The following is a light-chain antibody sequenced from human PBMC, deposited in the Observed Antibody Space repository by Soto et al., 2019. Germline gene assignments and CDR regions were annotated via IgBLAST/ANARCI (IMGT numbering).Light chain of an antibody. V-gene: IGKV1-27*01. Sequence: DLQMTQSPSSLSASVGDRVTITCRASQGISNYLAWYQQKPGKVPKLLIYAASTLQSGVPSRFSGTGSWTYFTLTTSSLQPEDVATYYCHKYNSAPLTVGGGTKVEIK. CDR1: QGISNY. CDR3: HKYNSAPLT. J-gene: IGKJ4*01. CDR2: AAS.